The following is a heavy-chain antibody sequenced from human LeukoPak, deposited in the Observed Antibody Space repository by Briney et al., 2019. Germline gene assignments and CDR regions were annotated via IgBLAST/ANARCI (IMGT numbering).Heavy chain of an antibody. CDR3: ARMATRVHTMIVVVDLNFDY. CDR2: ISANNGNT. CDR1: GYTFTSYG. D-gene: IGHD3-22*01. J-gene: IGHJ4*02. Sequence: GASVKVSCKASGYTFTSYGISWVRQAPGQGLEWMGWISANNGNTNYAQKLQGRVTMTTDTSTSTAYMELRSLRSDDTAVYYCARMATRVHTMIVVVDLNFDYWGQGTLVTVSS. V-gene: IGHV1-18*01.